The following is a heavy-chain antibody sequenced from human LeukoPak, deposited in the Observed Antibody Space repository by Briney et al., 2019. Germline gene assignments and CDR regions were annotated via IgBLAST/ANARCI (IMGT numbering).Heavy chain of an antibody. Sequence: PGGSLRLSCAASGFTFSSYWMHWVRQAPGKGLVWVSRINSDGSSATYADSVKGRFTISRDNVKNTLYLQMNSLRVEDTAVYYCARGAPSGSYYYWGQGTLVTVSS. D-gene: IGHD1-26*01. CDR1: GFTFSSYW. CDR2: INSDGSSA. J-gene: IGHJ4*02. V-gene: IGHV3-74*01. CDR3: ARGAPSGSYYY.